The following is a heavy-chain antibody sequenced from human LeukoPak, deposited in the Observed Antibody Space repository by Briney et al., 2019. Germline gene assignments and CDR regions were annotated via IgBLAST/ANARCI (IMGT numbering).Heavy chain of an antibody. J-gene: IGHJ3*02. D-gene: IGHD4-23*01. V-gene: IGHV4-30-4*01. CDR2: IYYSGST. CDR3: AREPTTVVTPLGYAFDI. CDR1: GGSISSGDYY. Sequence: SETLSLTCTVSGGSISSGDYYWSWIRQPPGKGLEWIGYIYYSGSTYYNPSLKSRVTISVDTSKNQFSLKLSSVTAADTAVYYCAREPTTVVTPLGYAFDIWRQGTMVTVSS.